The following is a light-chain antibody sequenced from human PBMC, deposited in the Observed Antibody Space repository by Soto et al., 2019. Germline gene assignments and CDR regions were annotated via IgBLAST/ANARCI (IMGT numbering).Light chain of an antibody. J-gene: IGLJ3*02. CDR3: AVWDDSLTGWV. CDR1: SSNIGSHY. Sequence: QSALTQPPSASGTPGQSLTISCAGSSSNIGSHYVYWYQHLPGTAPKLLIFRDGQRPSGVPDRFFGSKSGTSASLAISGLRSEDEAHYYCAVWDDSLTGWVFGGGTKVTVL. CDR2: RDG. V-gene: IGLV1-47*01.